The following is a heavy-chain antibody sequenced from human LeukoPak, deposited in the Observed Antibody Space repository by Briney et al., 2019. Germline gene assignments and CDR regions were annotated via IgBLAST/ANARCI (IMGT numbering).Heavy chain of an antibody. Sequence: GRSLRLSCAASGFTFSSYGMHWVRQAPGKGLEWVAVIWYDGSNKYYADSVKGRFTISRDNSKNTLYPQMNSLRAEDAAVYYCAKGLDWYCSGGSCYNIDYWGQGTLVTVSS. CDR2: IWYDGSNK. CDR1: GFTFSSYG. J-gene: IGHJ4*02. D-gene: IGHD2-15*01. CDR3: AKGLDWYCSGGSCYNIDY. V-gene: IGHV3-33*06.